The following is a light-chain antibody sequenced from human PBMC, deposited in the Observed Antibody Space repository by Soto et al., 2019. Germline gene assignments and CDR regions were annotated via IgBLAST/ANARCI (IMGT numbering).Light chain of an antibody. CDR2: QVS. Sequence: QSALTQPRSVSGSPGQSVTLSCTGTSSDVGNYNYVSWYQQHPGKAPQLMIFQVSNRASGVSNRFSGSKSGDTASLTISGLQAEDEADYYCSSYTTSSTLYVFGTGTKLTVL. CDR1: SSDVGNYNY. V-gene: IGLV2-14*01. J-gene: IGLJ1*01. CDR3: SSYTTSSTLYV.